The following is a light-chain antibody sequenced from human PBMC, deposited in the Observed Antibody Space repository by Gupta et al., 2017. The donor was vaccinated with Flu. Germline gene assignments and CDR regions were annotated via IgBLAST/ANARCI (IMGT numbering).Light chain of an antibody. CDR3: QQRGNWPPT. V-gene: IGKV3-11*01. CDR1: QSVNSY. Sequence: EVVLTQSLATLSLSPGERATLSCRASQSVNSYLAWYQQKPGQAPRLLIYDASSRATGIPARFSGSGSGTDFTLTISSLEPEDFAVYYCQQRGNWPPTFGQGTKLEIK. CDR2: DAS. J-gene: IGKJ2*01.